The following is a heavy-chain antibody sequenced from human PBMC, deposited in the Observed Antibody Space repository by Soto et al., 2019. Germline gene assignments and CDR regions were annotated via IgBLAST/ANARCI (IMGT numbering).Heavy chain of an antibody. V-gene: IGHV4-59*12. CDR3: ARGSPLSSSFPLDY. CDR1: GGSISPYY. Sequence: QVQLQESGPGLVKPSETLSLTCTVSGGSISPYYWSWIRQPPGKGLEWIGDIYYTGSTNYSPSLKSRVTISLDTSKNQFSLKLNSLTAADTAVYYCARGSPLSSSFPLDYWGQGTLVAVSS. D-gene: IGHD6-6*01. CDR2: IYYTGST. J-gene: IGHJ4*02.